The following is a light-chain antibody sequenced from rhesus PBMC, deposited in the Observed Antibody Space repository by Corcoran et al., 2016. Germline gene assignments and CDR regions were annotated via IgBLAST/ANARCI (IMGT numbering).Light chain of an antibody. J-gene: IGKJ4*01. CDR2: KAS. V-gene: IGKV1-22*01. Sequence: DIQMTQSPSSLSASVGDTVTITCRASQSISSWLAWYQQKPGKAPKLLIYKASTLQSGVPSRFSGSGAWTYFTLSIISLQSEDFTTYYCQQYSRSPLTFGGGTKVEIK. CDR1: QSISSW. CDR3: QQYSRSPLT.